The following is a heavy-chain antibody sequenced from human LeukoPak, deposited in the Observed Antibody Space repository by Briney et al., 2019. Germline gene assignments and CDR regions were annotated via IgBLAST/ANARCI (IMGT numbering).Heavy chain of an antibody. CDR2: IYYSGST. D-gene: IGHD6-6*01. V-gene: IGHV4-59*08. J-gene: IGHJ6*02. Sequence: PSETLSLTCTVSGGSISTDYWTWIRQPPGKGLEWIGYIYYSGSTNYNPSLKSRVTISVDTSKNQFSLKLSSVTAADTAVYYCARFAARLYYYGMDVWGQGTTVTVSS. CDR1: GGSISTDY. CDR3: ARFAARLYYYGMDV.